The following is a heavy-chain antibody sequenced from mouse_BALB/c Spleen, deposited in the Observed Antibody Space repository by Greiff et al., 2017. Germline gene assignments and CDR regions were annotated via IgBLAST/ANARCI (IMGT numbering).Heavy chain of an antibody. CDR1: GFTFSSYA. CDR3: ARTPLITTVGGDY. CDR2: ISSGGST. Sequence: EVHLVESGGGLVKPGGSLKLSCAASGFTFSSYAMSWVRQTPEKRLEWVASISSGGSTYYPDSVKGRFTISRDNARNILYLQMSSLRSEDTAMYYCARTPLITTVGGDYWGQGTSVTVSS. J-gene: IGHJ4*01. V-gene: IGHV5-6-5*01. D-gene: IGHD1-1*01.